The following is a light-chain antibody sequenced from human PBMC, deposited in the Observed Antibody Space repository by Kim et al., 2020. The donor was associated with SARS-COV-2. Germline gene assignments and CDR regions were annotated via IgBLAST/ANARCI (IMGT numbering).Light chain of an antibody. CDR1: HGVDNY. J-gene: IGKJ4*01. CDR3: QQYYSFPLT. V-gene: IGKV1-16*02. CDR2: AAS. Sequence: SASVGDTVTLTCRASHGVDNYLSWFQQKPGKAPKSLIYAASSLHAGVPSEFSGSGSGTDFNLTISRLQPEDFATYYCQQYYSFPLTFGGGTKVEI.